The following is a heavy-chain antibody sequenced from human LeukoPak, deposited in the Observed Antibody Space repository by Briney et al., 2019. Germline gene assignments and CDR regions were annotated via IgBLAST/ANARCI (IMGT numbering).Heavy chain of an antibody. CDR2: IRYYGSNK. D-gene: IGHD1-14*01. CDR3: AKDTTPPKTGFDS. V-gene: IGHV3-30*02. J-gene: IGHJ5*01. CDR1: GFTFSSYG. Sequence: GGSLRLSCAASGFTFSSYGMHWVRQAPGKGLEWVAFIRYYGSNKYYADSVKGRFTISRDNSKNTLYLQMNSLRAEDTAVYYCAKDTTPPKTGFDSWGQGTLVTVSS.